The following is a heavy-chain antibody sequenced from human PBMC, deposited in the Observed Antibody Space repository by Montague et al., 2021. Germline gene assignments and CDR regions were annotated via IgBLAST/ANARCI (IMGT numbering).Heavy chain of an antibody. D-gene: IGHD2-8*01. CDR3: ARLDIVLIYWGFDY. V-gene: IGHV4-39*01. Sequence: SETLSLTCIVSGGSISSSNYHWGWIRQPPGKGLEWIGSITYTGNTYYNPSLKSRVTMSVDTSRNQFSLKLTSVTAADTDVYYCARLDIVLIYWGFDYWGQGTLVTVSS. J-gene: IGHJ4*02. CDR1: GGSISSSNYH. CDR2: ITYTGNT.